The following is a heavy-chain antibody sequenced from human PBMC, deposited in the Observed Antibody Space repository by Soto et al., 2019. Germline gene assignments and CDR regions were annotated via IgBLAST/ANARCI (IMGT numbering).Heavy chain of an antibody. Sequence: EVQLVESGGGLVQPGGSLRLSCAASGFTFSIYWMTWVRQAPGKGLEWVANIKQDGSEKYYVDSVKGRFTISRDNAKNSLYLQMNGLRAEDTAVYYCAREIAARPVAWFDPWGQGTLVTVSS. D-gene: IGHD6-6*01. CDR3: AREIAARPVAWFDP. J-gene: IGHJ5*02. V-gene: IGHV3-7*01. CDR2: IKQDGSEK. CDR1: GFTFSIYW.